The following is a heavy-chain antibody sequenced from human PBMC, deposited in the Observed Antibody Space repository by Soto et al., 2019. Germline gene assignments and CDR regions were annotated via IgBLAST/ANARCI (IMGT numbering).Heavy chain of an antibody. CDR2: IIPIFGTA. CDR1: GGTFSSYA. J-gene: IGHJ4*02. CDR3: AREKIVGATPRRYFDY. D-gene: IGHD1-26*01. Sequence: VASVKVSCKASGGTFSSYAISWVRQAPGQGLEWMGGIIPIFGTANYAQKFQSRVTITADESTSTAYMELSSLRSEDTAVFYCAREKIVGATPRRYFDYWGQGTLVTVSS. V-gene: IGHV1-69*13.